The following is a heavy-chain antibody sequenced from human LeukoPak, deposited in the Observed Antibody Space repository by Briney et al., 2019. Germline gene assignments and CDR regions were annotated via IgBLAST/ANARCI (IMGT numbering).Heavy chain of an antibody. CDR3: ARSSRKWGSSLSPRFDP. CDR2: FIPIFGTA. V-gene: IGHV1-69*05. Sequence: WVKVSCKASGGTFSSYAISWVRQAPGQGLEWIGGFIPIFGTANYAQKFQGRVTITTDESTSTAYMELSSLRSEDTAVYYCARSSRKWGSSLSPRFDPWGQGNLVTVSS. D-gene: IGHD6-6*01. J-gene: IGHJ5*02. CDR1: GGTFSSYA.